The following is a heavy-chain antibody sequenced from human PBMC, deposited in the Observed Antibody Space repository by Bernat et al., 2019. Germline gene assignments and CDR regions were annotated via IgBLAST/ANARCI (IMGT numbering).Heavy chain of an antibody. V-gene: IGHV3-53*02. J-gene: IGHJ6*02. D-gene: IGHD4-23*01. CDR1: GFTVSSNY. CDR3: ASRTVVPRLDYYYYGMDV. Sequence: EVQLVETGGGLIQPGGSLRLSCAASGFTVSSNYMSWVRQAPGKGLEWVSVIYSGGSTSYADSLKGRFTISRDNSKNTLYLQMNSLSAEDTAVYYCASRTVVPRLDYYYYGMDVWGQGTTVTVSS. CDR2: IYSGGST.